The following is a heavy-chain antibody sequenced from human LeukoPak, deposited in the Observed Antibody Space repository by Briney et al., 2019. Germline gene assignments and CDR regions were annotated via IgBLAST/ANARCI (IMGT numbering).Heavy chain of an antibody. D-gene: IGHD6-6*01. V-gene: IGHV1-18*01. J-gene: IGHJ4*02. CDR2: ISAYTGNT. Sequence: ASVKVSCTASGYNFNSFGISWVRQAPGQGLEWMGWISAYTGNTDYAQKFQDRFTMTTDTSTNTAYMELRSLTSGDTSVFYCARDPGPYSSTSGLDYWGQGTLVTVSS. CDR1: GYNFNSFG. CDR3: ARDPGPYSSTSGLDY.